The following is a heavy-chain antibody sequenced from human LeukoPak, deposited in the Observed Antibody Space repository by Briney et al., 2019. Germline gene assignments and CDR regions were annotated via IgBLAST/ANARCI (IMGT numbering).Heavy chain of an antibody. D-gene: IGHD5-12*01. CDR3: ATTCGYRNYYYSYVDV. CDR2: SFNGGNT. V-gene: IGHV4-59*04. J-gene: IGHJ6*03. CDR1: GGSISSYY. Sequence: SETLSLTCTVSGGSISSYYWSWIRQPPGKGLEWIGTSFNGGNTYYNPSLKSRVTIPIDASKNQFSLTLTSVTAEDTAVYYCATTCGYRNYYYSYVDVWGQGTTVTVSS.